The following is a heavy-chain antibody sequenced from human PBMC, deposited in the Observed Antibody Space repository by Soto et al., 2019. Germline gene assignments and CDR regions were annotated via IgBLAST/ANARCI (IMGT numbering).Heavy chain of an antibody. CDR3: ARDRSGYRAPSRLYYYGMDV. CDR1: GSTFSSYG. Sequence: GGSLRLSCAASGSTFSSYGMHWVRQAPGKGLEWVAVIWYDGSNKYYADSVKGRFTISRDNSKNTLYLQMNSLRAEDTAVYYCARDRSGYRAPSRLYYYGMDVWGQGTTVTVSS. J-gene: IGHJ6*02. CDR2: IWYDGSNK. D-gene: IGHD5-12*01. V-gene: IGHV3-33*01.